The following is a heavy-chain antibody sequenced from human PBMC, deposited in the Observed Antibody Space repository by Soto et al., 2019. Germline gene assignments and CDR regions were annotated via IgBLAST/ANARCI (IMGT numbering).Heavy chain of an antibody. J-gene: IGHJ3*02. Sequence: EVQLLESGGGMVEPRGSLKLSCAASGFSFGTYVMNWVRQAPGQGLEWVSGISGSGGRVYSADSVKGRFTISRDNYRNTLYLQMNSLRAEDTAIYYCAMTRLYDTGTNDYHRDALDIWGQGTQVTVSS. D-gene: IGHD3-22*01. CDR3: AMTRLYDTGTNDYHRDALDI. CDR2: ISGSGGRV. CDR1: GFSFGTYV. V-gene: IGHV3-23*01.